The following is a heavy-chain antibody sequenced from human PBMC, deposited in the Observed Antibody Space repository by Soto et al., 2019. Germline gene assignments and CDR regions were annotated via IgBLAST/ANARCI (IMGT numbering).Heavy chain of an antibody. CDR2: ISGSGGST. J-gene: IGHJ4*02. CDR3: AKTRGVVVVAATATVVDY. V-gene: IGHV3-23*01. Sequence: EVPLLESGGGLVQPGGSLRLSCAASGFTFSSYAMSWVRQAPGKGLEWVSAISGSGGSTYYADSVKGRFTISRDNSKNTLYLQMNSLRAEDTAVYYCAKTRGVVVVAATATVVDYWGQGTLVTVSS. CDR1: GFTFSSYA. D-gene: IGHD2-15*01.